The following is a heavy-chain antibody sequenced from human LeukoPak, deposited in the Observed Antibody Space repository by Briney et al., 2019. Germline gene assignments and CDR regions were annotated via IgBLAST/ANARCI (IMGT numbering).Heavy chain of an antibody. J-gene: IGHJ4*02. V-gene: IGHV4-59*08. D-gene: IGHD2-2*01. CDR1: GGSISSYY. CDR3: ARQGYCSSTGCIDY. Sequence: SETLSLTCTVSGGSISSYYWSWIRQPPGKGLEWIGYIYYSGSTNYNPSLKSRVTVSVDTFKNQFSLKLSSVTAADTAVYYCARQGYCSSTGCIDYWGQGTLVTVSS. CDR2: IYYSGST.